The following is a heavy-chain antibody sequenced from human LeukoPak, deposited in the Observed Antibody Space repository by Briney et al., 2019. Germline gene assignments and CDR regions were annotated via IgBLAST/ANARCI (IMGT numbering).Heavy chain of an antibody. J-gene: IGHJ4*02. CDR2: ISYDGSNK. CDR3: ARVGYDYVWGSYPEYYFDY. V-gene: IGHV3-30*04. D-gene: IGHD3-16*01. CDR1: GFTFSSYA. Sequence: GSLRLSCAASGFTFSSYAMHWVRQAPGKGLEWVAVISYDGSNKYYADSVKGRFTISRDNSKNTLYLQMNSLRAEDTAVYYCARVGYDYVWGSYPEYYFDYWGQGTLVTVSS.